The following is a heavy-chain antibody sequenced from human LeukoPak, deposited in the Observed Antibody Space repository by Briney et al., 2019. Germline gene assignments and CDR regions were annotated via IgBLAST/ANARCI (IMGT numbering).Heavy chain of an antibody. J-gene: IGHJ4*02. D-gene: IGHD3-9*01. CDR2: IYYSGST. Sequence: SETLSLTCTVSGGSISSYYWSWIRQPPGKGREWIGYIYYSGSTNYNPSLKSRVTISVDTTKNQFSLKLSSVTAADTAVYYCARGMTGYKGYYFDYWGQGTLVTVSS. CDR1: GGSISSYY. CDR3: ARGMTGYKGYYFDY. V-gene: IGHV4-59*01.